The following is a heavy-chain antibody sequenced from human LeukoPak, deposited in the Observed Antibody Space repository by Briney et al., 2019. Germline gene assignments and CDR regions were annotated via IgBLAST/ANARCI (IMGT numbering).Heavy chain of an antibody. V-gene: IGHV3-30-3*02. D-gene: IGHD3-9*01. Sequence: PGGSLRLSCAASGFTFSSYAMHWVRQAPGKGLEWVAVISYDGSNKYYADSVKGRFTISRDNSKNTLYLQMNSLRAEDTAVYYCAKPPLTGYYYFDYWGQGTLVTVSS. CDR1: GFTFSSYA. CDR2: ISYDGSNK. CDR3: AKPPLTGYYYFDY. J-gene: IGHJ4*02.